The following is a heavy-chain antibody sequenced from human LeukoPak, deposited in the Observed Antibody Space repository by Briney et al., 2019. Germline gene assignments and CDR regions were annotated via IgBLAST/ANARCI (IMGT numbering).Heavy chain of an antibody. CDR2: MSASNVNT. J-gene: IGHJ6*02. V-gene: IGHV1-18*01. D-gene: IGHD5-24*01. Sequence: ASVKVSCKASGYTFTSYGISWVRQAPGQGLEWMGWMSASNVNTNYAQKLQGRVTMTTDTSTSTAYMELSSLRSDDTAVYYCARDGGWLQTQNHYYYHGMDVWGQGTTVTVSS. CDR1: GYTFTSYG. CDR3: ARDGGWLQTQNHYYYHGMDV.